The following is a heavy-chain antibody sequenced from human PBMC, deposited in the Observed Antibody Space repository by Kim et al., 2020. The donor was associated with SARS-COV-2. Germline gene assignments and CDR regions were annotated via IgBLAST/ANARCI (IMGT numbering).Heavy chain of an antibody. CDR3: ASCPSSGNFHY. J-gene: IGHJ4*02. CDR2: T. D-gene: IGHD1-1*01. V-gene: IGHV1-3*01. Sequence: TKYSQKFQGRVTITRDTSASTAYMELSSLRSEDTAVYYCASCPSSGNFHYWGQGTLVTVSS.